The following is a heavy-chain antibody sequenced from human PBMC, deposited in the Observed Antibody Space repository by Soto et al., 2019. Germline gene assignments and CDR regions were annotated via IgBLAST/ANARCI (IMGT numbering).Heavy chain of an antibody. CDR3: ASGWSTTVTPSDMDV. Sequence: GASVKVSCKASGYTFTGYYMHWVRQAPGQGLEWMGWINPNSGGTNYAQKFQGRATMTRDTSISTAYMELSRLRSDDTAVYYCASGWSTTVTPSDMDVWGQGTTVTVSS. J-gene: IGHJ6*02. D-gene: IGHD4-17*01. CDR1: GYTFTGYY. V-gene: IGHV1-2*02. CDR2: INPNSGGT.